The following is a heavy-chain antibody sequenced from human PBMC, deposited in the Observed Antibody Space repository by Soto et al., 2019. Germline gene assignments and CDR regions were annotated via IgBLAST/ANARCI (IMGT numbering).Heavy chain of an antibody. J-gene: IGHJ5*02. CDR1: GASISSGGYY. CDR2: IYYSGST. CDR3: AREPSP. Sequence: QVQLQESGPGLVKPSQTLSLTCTVSGASISSGGYYWGWIRQHPGKGLEWIGYIYYSGSTYYNPSLERRVAISVDASKNQFSLKLSSVTAADTAVYYCAREPSPWGQGTLVTVSS. V-gene: IGHV4-31*03.